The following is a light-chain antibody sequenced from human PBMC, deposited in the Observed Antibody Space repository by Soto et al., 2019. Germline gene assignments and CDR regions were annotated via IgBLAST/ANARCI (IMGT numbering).Light chain of an antibody. CDR2: GVN. Sequence: QSALTQPASVSGSPGQSITISCTGTSSDVGDYNYVSWYQQHPGKAPKLMIYGVNNRTSVVSNRFSGSKSGNTASLTISGLQAEDEADYYCSSYTTISTCVFGTGTKVTVL. CDR1: SSDVGDYNY. J-gene: IGLJ1*01. CDR3: SSYTTISTCV. V-gene: IGLV2-14*01.